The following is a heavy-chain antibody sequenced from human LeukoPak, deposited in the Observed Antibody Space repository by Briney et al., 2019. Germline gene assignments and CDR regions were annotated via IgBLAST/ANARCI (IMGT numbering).Heavy chain of an antibody. CDR3: AKEDGYGAKNY. D-gene: IGHD4-17*01. J-gene: IGHJ4*02. CDR2: ISSSGGRT. Sequence: PGGSLRLSCAASGFTFSSYSMNWVRQAPGKGLEWVSAISSSGGRTYYADSVKGRFTISRDNSKNTLYLQMNSLRAEDTAVYYCAKEDGYGAKNYWGQGTLVTVSS. CDR1: GFTFSSYS. V-gene: IGHV3-23*01.